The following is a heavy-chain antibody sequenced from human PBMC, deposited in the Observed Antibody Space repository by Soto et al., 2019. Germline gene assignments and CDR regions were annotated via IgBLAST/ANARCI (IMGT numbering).Heavy chain of an antibody. Sequence: EVQLLESGGGLVQPGGSLRLSCKASGFTFTTYAMSWVRQAPGKGLEWVSGISGSGGSTYYADSVKGRFTISRDNSQNTMSLQMSRARAEDRAEYYSAKDSTMAVVGGAFDMWGQGTMVTVSS. CDR3: AKDSTMAVVGGAFDM. J-gene: IGHJ3*02. CDR1: GFTFTTYA. V-gene: IGHV3-23*01. CDR2: ISGSGGST. D-gene: IGHD3-10*01.